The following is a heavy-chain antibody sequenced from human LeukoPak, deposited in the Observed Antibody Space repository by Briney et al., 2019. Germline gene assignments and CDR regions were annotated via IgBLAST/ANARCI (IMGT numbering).Heavy chain of an antibody. Sequence: SETLSLTCAVSGYSISSGYYWGWIRQPPGKGLEWIGSIYHSGSTYYNPSLKSRVTISVDTSKNQFSLKLSFVTAADTAVYYCARIGGFCGFGELCLDYWGQGTLVTVSS. J-gene: IGHJ4*02. CDR2: IYHSGST. V-gene: IGHV4-38-2*01. D-gene: IGHD3-10*01. CDR1: GYSISSGYY. CDR3: ARIGGFCGFGELCLDY.